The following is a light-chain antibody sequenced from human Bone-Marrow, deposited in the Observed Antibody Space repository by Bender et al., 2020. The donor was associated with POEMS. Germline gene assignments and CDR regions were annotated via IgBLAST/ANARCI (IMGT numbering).Light chain of an antibody. V-gene: IGLV2-14*01. Sequence: QSALTQPASVSGSPGQSITISCTGTSSDVGYYNYVSWYQQHPGKAPKLMIYDVSNRPSGVSNRFSGSKSGNTASLTNAGLQAEDAADYYCCSYVDSRIVVVFGGGTKLTVL. CDR3: CSYVDSRIVVV. CDR1: SSDVGYYNY. J-gene: IGLJ2*01. CDR2: DVS.